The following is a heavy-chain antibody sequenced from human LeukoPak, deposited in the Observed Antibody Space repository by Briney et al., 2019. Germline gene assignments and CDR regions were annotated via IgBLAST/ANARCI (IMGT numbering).Heavy chain of an antibody. V-gene: IGHV3-48*02. CDR1: GFTLSTYN. CDR2: ISSSRSGI. Sequence: PWGSLSLSCLVSGFTLSTYNMNWIRQPPGKGLEWVAYISSSRSGIYYADSVKGRFTISRDNAKSSLFLQMNSLVDEGTAVYYCARDGSYVFDYWGQGTLVAVSS. CDR3: ARDGSYVFDY. D-gene: IGHD5-18*01. J-gene: IGHJ4*02.